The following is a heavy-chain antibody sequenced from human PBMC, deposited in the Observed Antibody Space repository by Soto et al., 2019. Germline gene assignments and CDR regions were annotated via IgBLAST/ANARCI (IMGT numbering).Heavy chain of an antibody. CDR3: ARDIVVVVAATREGWFDP. CDR1: GGSISSGDYY. CDR2: IYNSGST. V-gene: IGHV4-30-4*01. D-gene: IGHD2-15*01. J-gene: IGHJ5*02. Sequence: QVQLQESGPGLVKPSQTLSLTCTVSGGSISSGDYYWSWIRQPPEKGLEWIGYIYNSGSTYYNPSLKSRVTISVDTSKNQFSLKLSSVTAADTAVYYCARDIVVVVAATREGWFDPWGQGTLVTVS.